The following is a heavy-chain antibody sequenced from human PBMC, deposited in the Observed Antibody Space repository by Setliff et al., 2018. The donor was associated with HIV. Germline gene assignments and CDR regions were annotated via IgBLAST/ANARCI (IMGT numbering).Heavy chain of an antibody. Sequence: QPGGSLRLSCAASGLIFSSYWMSWVRQAPGKGLEWVANIKQDGSEKYYVDSVKGRFTISRDNAKNSLYLQMSSLRAEDTAVYYCATDRGTYWGQGTLVTVSS. D-gene: IGHD1-7*01. CDR3: ATDRGTY. CDR1: GLIFSSYW. CDR2: IKQDGSEK. V-gene: IGHV3-7*03. J-gene: IGHJ4*02.